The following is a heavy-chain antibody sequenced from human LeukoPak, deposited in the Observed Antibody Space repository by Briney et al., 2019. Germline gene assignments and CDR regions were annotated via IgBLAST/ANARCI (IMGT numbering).Heavy chain of an antibody. CDR3: ARGSYYDSSGYY. Sequence: PGGSLRLSCAASGFTVSSNYMSWVRQAPGKGLEWVSVIYSGGSIYYADSVKGRFTISRDNSKNMVYLQMNSLRAEDTAVYYCARGSYYDSSGYYWGQGTLVTVSS. D-gene: IGHD3-22*01. CDR1: GFTVSSNY. J-gene: IGHJ4*02. CDR2: IYSGGSI. V-gene: IGHV3-53*01.